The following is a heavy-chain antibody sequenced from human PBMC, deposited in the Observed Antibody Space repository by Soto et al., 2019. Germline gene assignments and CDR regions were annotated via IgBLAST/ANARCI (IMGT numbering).Heavy chain of an antibody. CDR2: IWYDGSNK. CDR3: ARDGSAAGLFDY. Sequence: QVQLVESGGGVVQPGRSLRLSCAASGFTFSSYGMHWVRQAPGKGLEWVAVIWYDGSNKYYADSVKGRFTISRDNSKNTLYLQMTSLRAEDTAVYYCARDGSAAGLFDYWGQGTLVTVSS. CDR1: GFTFSSYG. D-gene: IGHD6-13*01. V-gene: IGHV3-33*01. J-gene: IGHJ4*02.